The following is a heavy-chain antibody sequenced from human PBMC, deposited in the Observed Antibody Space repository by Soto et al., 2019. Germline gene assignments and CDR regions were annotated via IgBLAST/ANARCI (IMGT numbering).Heavy chain of an antibody. CDR1: GGSISSYY. Sequence: SETLSLPCTVSGGSISSYYWSWIRQPPGKGLEWIGYIYYSGSTNYNPSLKSRVTISVDTSKNQFSLKLSSVTAADTAVYYCAREGYCSGGSCYLTNAFDIWGRGTMVTVSS. V-gene: IGHV4-59*01. CDR2: IYYSGST. J-gene: IGHJ3*02. CDR3: AREGYCSGGSCYLTNAFDI. D-gene: IGHD2-15*01.